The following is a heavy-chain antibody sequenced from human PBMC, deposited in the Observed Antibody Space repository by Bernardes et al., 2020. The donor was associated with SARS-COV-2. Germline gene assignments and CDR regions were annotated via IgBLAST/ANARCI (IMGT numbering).Heavy chain of an antibody. J-gene: IGHJ4*02. V-gene: IGHV4-39*01. CDR1: GGSISSGTYY. CDR3: ARVITIFGVVITHSFDF. D-gene: IGHD3-3*01. CDR2: FHYSGTT. Sequence: SETLSLTCTVSGGSISSGTYYWGWLRQPPGKGLEWIGSFHYSGTTYYNPSLKSRVTISVDTSKNQFSLNLSSVTAADTAVYYCARVITIFGVVITHSFDFWGQGTLVTVSS.